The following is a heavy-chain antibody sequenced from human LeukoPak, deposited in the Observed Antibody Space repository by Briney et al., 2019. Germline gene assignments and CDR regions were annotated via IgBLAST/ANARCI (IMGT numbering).Heavy chain of an antibody. CDR1: GGSISSHY. Sequence: SETLSLTCTVSGGSISSHYWSWIRQPPGKGLEWIGYIYYSGSTNYNPSLKSRVTISVDTSKNQFSLKLSSVTAADTAVYYCARASLRFLGVFDFWGQGTLVTVSS. CDR3: ARASLRFLGVFDF. V-gene: IGHV4-59*11. D-gene: IGHD3-3*01. CDR2: IYYSGST. J-gene: IGHJ4*02.